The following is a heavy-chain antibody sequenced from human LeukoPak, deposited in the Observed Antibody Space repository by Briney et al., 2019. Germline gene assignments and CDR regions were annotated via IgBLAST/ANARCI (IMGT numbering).Heavy chain of an antibody. CDR2: IYYSGST. D-gene: IGHD4/OR15-4a*01. CDR3: ATPTGVRLLDAFDI. J-gene: IGHJ3*02. V-gene: IGHV4-39*01. CDR1: GGSISSSSYY. Sequence: SETLSLTCTVSGGSISSSSYYWGWIRQPPGKGLEWIGSIYYSGSTYYTPSLKSRVTISVDTSKNQFSLKLSSVTAADTAVYYCATPTGVRLLDAFDIWGQGTMVTVSS.